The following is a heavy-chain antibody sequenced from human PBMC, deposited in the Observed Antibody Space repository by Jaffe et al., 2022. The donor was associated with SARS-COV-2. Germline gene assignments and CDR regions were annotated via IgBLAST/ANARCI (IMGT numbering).Heavy chain of an antibody. CDR3: ARDYSPDYYYMDV. V-gene: IGHV3-30*04. Sequence: QVQLVESGGGVVQPGRSLRLSCAASGFTFSSYAMHWVRQAPGKGLEWVAVISYDGSNKYYADSVKGRFTISRDNSKNTLYLQMNSLRAEDTAVYYCARDYSPDYYYMDVWGKGTTVTVSS. J-gene: IGHJ6*03. D-gene: IGHD6-13*01. CDR1: GFTFSSYA. CDR2: ISYDGSNK.